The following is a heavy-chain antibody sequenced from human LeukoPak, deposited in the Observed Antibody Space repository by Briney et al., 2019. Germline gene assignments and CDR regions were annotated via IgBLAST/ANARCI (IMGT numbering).Heavy chain of an antibody. D-gene: IGHD6-19*01. CDR1: GYTFTGYY. CDR3: ARDPTYSSGWGDYYYYGMDV. V-gene: IGHV1-2*02. Sequence: ASVKVSCKASGYTFTGYYTHWVRQAPGQGLEWMGWINPNSGGTNYAQKFQGRVTMTRDTSISTAYMELSRLRSDDTAVYYCARDPTYSSGWGDYYYYGMDVWGQGTTVTVSS. CDR2: INPNSGGT. J-gene: IGHJ6*02.